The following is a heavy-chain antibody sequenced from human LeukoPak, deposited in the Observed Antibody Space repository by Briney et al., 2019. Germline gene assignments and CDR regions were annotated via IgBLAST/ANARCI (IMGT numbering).Heavy chain of an antibody. CDR2: IYSGGST. D-gene: IGHD3-16*02. Sequence: GGSLRLSCAASGFTFSHYAMIWVRQAPGKGLEWVSVIYSGGSTYYADSVKGRFTISRDNSKNTLYLQMNSLRAEDTAVYYCAREKVTFGGVIGSHHAFDIWGQGTMVTVSS. CDR1: GFTFSHYA. CDR3: AREKVTFGGVIGSHHAFDI. V-gene: IGHV3-66*01. J-gene: IGHJ3*02.